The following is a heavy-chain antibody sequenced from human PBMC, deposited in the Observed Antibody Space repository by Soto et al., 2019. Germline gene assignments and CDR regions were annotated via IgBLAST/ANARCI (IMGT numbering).Heavy chain of an antibody. Sequence: QVQLVESGGGVVQPGRSLRLSCAASGFTFSSYAMHWVRKAPGKGLEWVAVISYDGSNKYYADSVKGRFTISRDNSKNTLYLQMNSLRAEDTAVYYCARDSHRDSRFDYFDYWGQGTLVTVSS. CDR2: ISYDGSNK. D-gene: IGHD3-22*01. J-gene: IGHJ4*02. V-gene: IGHV3-30-3*01. CDR3: ARDSHRDSRFDYFDY. CDR1: GFTFSSYA.